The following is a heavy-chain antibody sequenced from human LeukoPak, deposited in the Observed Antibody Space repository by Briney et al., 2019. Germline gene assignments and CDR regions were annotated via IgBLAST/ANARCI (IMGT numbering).Heavy chain of an antibody. CDR2: ISSSSSYI. D-gene: IGHD1-26*01. CDR3: ARWDDGSRYYYGMDV. Sequence: TGGSLRLSCAASGFTFSSYSMNWVRQAPGKGLEWVSSISSSSSYIYYADSVKGRFTISRDNAKNSLYLQMNSLRAEDTAVYYCARWDDGSRYYYGMDVWGQGTTVTVSS. J-gene: IGHJ6*02. CDR1: GFTFSSYS. V-gene: IGHV3-21*01.